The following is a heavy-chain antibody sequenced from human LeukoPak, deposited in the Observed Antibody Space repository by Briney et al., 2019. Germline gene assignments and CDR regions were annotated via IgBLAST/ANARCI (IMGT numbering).Heavy chain of an antibody. CDR1: GFPVSRNY. Sequence: GGSVRLPCAASGFPVSRNYMSWVRQAPGKGLEWVSIIYSGGSTDYADSVKGRFTISRDNSKNTLYLQMNSLRAEDTAVYYCARDEEGSYSFDYWGQGTLVTVSS. D-gene: IGHD1-26*01. J-gene: IGHJ4*02. CDR3: ARDEEGSYSFDY. V-gene: IGHV3-53*01. CDR2: IYSGGST.